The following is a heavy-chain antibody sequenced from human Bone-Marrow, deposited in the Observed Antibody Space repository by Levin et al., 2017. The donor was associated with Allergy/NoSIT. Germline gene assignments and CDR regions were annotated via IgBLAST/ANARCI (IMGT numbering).Heavy chain of an antibody. CDR1: GFSLITGGIR. CDR2: IDWDYDD. J-gene: IGHJ2*01. D-gene: IGHD3-9*01. CDR3: ARHSEYHWFYDL. Sequence: ASGPTLVKPTQTLTLTCTVSGFSLITGGIRVSWIRQPPGKALEWLARIDWDYDDFYNSSLESRLTISKDPSKNQVVLTMTNMDPVDTGLYYCARHSEYHWFYDLWGRGTLVTVSS. V-gene: IGHV2-70*04.